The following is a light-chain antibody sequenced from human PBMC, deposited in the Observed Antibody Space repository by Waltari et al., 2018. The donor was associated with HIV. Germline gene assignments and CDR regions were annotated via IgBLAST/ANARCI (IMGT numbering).Light chain of an antibody. CDR3: CSYAGNFIYV. Sequence: QSALTQPRSVSGSPGHSVTISCTGTRRDIGIYNYVYWYQQHPGKAPKLLISDVPRRPSGVPDRFSGSKSGNTASLTISGLQADDEADYYCCSYAGNFIYVFGTGTKVTVL. CDR1: RRDIGIYNY. V-gene: IGLV2-11*01. J-gene: IGLJ1*01. CDR2: DVP.